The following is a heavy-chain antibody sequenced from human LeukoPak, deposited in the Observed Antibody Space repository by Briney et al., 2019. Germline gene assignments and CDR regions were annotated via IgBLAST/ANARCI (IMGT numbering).Heavy chain of an antibody. J-gene: IGHJ4*02. CDR3: ARGKRGYSYGFDY. CDR1: GFTLSSYW. CDR2: INSDGSST. Sequence: GGSLRLSCAASGFTLSSYWMHWVRQAPGKGLVWVSRINSDGSSTSYADSVKGRFTISGDNAKNTLYLQMNSLRAEDTAVYYCARGKRGYSYGFDYWGQGTLVTVSS. V-gene: IGHV3-74*01. D-gene: IGHD5-18*01.